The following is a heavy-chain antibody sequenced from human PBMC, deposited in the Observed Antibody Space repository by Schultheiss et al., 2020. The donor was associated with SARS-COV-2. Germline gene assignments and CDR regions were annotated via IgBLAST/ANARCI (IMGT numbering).Heavy chain of an antibody. CDR2: IYHSGSA. CDR3: ARGLRGSGDHCSKGVCHPYYYYALDV. D-gene: IGHD2-8*01. V-gene: IGHV4-30-2*01. CDR1: GGSISNGDHT. Sequence: SETLSLTCAVSGGSISNGDHTWNWIRQPPGKDLEWIGYIYHSGSAYYNPSLKSRVTISIERSANQFSLRLNSVIAADTAVYYCARGLRGSGDHCSKGVCHPYYYYALDVWGQGTTVTVSS. J-gene: IGHJ6*02.